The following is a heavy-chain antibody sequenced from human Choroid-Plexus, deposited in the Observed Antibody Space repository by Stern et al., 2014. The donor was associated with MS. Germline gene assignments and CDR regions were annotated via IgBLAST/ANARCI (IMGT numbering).Heavy chain of an antibody. CDR3: AKDRQYLTYFFDH. CDR2: VSYDGSNK. CDR1: GFTLGSCA. J-gene: IGHJ5*02. V-gene: IGHV3-30*18. Sequence: VQLVESGGGVVQPGRPLRLSCVASGFTLGSCAMHWVRQAPGKRLEWVAGVSYDGSNKYYADSVKGRFTISRDNSQNTLYMQISSLRPEDTAVYYCAKDRQYLTYFFDHWGQGSLVTVSS. D-gene: IGHD2/OR15-2a*01.